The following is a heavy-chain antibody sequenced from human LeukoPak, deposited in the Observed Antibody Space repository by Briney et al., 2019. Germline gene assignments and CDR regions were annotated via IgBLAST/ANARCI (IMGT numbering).Heavy chain of an antibody. CDR3: ARASGMATITFFDY. CDR1: GYTFTGYY. D-gene: IGHD5-24*01. J-gene: IGHJ4*02. Sequence: ASVKVSCKASGYTFTGYYMHWVRQAPGQGLEWMGWINPNSGGTNYAQKLQGRVTMTRDTSISTAYMELSRLRSDDTAVYYCARASGMATITFFDYWGQGTLVTVSS. CDR2: INPNSGGT. V-gene: IGHV1-2*02.